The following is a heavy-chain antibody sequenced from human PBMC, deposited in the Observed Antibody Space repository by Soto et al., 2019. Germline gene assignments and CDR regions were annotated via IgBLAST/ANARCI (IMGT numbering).Heavy chain of an antibody. D-gene: IGHD2-15*01. V-gene: IGHV5-51*01. Sequence: PGESLKISCKGSGYSLTSYWIGWVRQVPGKGLEWIGIIYPGDSDIRHSPSFQGQVTISADKSLSTAYLQWSSLKASDTAMYYCARQDCSGGSCYSSRHYYYGMDVWGQGTTVTVSS. CDR1: GYSLTSYW. J-gene: IGHJ6*02. CDR3: ARQDCSGGSCYSSRHYYYGMDV. CDR2: IYPGDSDI.